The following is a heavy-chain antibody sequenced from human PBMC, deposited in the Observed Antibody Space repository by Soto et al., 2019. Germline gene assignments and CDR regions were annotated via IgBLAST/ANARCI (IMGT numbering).Heavy chain of an antibody. V-gene: IGHV1-8*01. CDR2: MNPNSGNT. CDR1: GYTFTSYD. J-gene: IGHJ6*02. D-gene: IGHD5-18*01. Sequence: ASVKVSCKASGYTFTSYDINWVRQATGQGLEWMGWMNPNSGNTGYAQKFQGRVTMTRNTSISTAYMELSSLRSEDTAVYYCASRKYSYGAIYYYYGMDVWGQGTTVTVSS. CDR3: ASRKYSYGAIYYYYGMDV.